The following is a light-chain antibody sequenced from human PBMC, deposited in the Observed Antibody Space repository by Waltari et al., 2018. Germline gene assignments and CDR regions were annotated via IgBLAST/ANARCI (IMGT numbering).Light chain of an antibody. CDR2: KES. CDR1: QSISSW. J-gene: IGKJ2*01. CDR3: QQYNSYSTYT. V-gene: IGKV1-5*03. Sequence: DIQMTQSPSTLSASVGDRVTITCRASQSISSWLAWYQQKPGKAPKLLIYKESSLESGVPSRLSGSGSGTEFTLTISSLQPDDFATYYCQQYNSYSTYTFGQGTKLEIK.